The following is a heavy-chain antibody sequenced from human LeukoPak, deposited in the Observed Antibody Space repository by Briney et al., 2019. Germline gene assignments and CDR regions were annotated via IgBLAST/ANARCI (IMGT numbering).Heavy chain of an antibody. V-gene: IGHV4-34*01. CDR3: GSRRTAMFGVIKGPIDY. Sequence: SETLSLTCAVYGGSFSGYYWSWLRQPPGKGLEWIGEINHSGNTNYNPSLKSRVTISVDTSKNQFSLKLSSVTAADTAVYYCGSRRTAMFGVIKGPIDYWGQGTLVTVSS. CDR1: GGSFSGYY. D-gene: IGHD3-3*01. CDR2: INHSGNT. J-gene: IGHJ4*02.